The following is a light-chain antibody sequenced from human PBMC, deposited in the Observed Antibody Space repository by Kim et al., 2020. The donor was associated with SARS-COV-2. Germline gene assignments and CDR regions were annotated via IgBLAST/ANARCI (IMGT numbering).Light chain of an antibody. J-gene: IGKJ2*01. CDR3: QQYGSSPPYT. Sequence: SPGERATLSCRASRSVSRCYLAWYQQKPGQAPRLLIYGASSRATGIPDRFSGSGSGTDFTLTISRLEPEDFAVYYCQQYGSSPPYTFGQGTKLEI. CDR1: RSVSRCY. V-gene: IGKV3-20*01. CDR2: GAS.